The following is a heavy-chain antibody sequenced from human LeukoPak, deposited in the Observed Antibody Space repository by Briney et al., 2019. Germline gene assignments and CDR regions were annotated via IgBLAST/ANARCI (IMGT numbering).Heavy chain of an antibody. Sequence: SETLSLTCAVSGGSVSSSDYYWGWIRQPPGKGLEWIGTIFYSGSTYYNPSLESRVTISVDTSKNQFSLNLSSVTAADTALYYCARFYGSGNYYRALGYWGQGTLVTVSS. J-gene: IGHJ4*02. CDR2: IFYSGST. D-gene: IGHD3-10*01. CDR1: GGSVSSSDYY. V-gene: IGHV4-39*01. CDR3: ARFYGSGNYYRALGY.